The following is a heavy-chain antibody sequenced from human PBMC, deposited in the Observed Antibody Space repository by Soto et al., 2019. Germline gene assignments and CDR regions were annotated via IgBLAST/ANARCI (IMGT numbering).Heavy chain of an antibody. D-gene: IGHD1-26*01. Sequence: EVQLLESGGGLVQPGGSLRLSCAASGFTFSSYAMRWVRQAPVKGLEWVSAISGSGDSTYYADSVKGRFTISRDNSKXXXYXXXXSLRAXDTAVYYCARRGSGSYYDYWGQGTLVTVSS. V-gene: IGHV3-23*01. CDR1: GFTFSSYA. CDR3: ARRGSGSYYDY. CDR2: ISGSGDST. J-gene: IGHJ4*02.